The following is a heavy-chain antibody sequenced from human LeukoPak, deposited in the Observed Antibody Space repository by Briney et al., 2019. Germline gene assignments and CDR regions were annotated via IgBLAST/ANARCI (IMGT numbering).Heavy chain of an antibody. CDR1: GFTFSSYG. CDR3: AKDYSGSYYHFDY. CDR2: ISGSGGST. V-gene: IGHV3-23*01. Sequence: PGGTLRLSCAASGFTFSSYGMSWVRQAPGKGLEWVSGISGSGGSTYYADSVKGRFTISRDNSKNTLYLQMNSLRAEDTAVYYCAKDYSGSYYHFDYWGQGTLVTVSS. J-gene: IGHJ4*02. D-gene: IGHD1-26*01.